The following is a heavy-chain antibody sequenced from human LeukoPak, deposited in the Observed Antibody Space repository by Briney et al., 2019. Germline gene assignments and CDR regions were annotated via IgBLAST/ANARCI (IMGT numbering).Heavy chain of an antibody. J-gene: IGHJ4*02. CDR1: GGTFSSYA. CDR2: IITNLGTA. V-gene: IGHV1-69*06. CDR3: ARGVDRGYSGNYPHYFDY. D-gene: IGHD5-12*01. Sequence: GSSVKVSCKASGGTFSSYAIRWVRQAPGQGLEWMGGIITNLGTADYAQKFQGRVTITADKSTSTAYMELSSLRSEDTAVQCCARGVDRGYSGNYPHYFDYWGKGTLVTVSP.